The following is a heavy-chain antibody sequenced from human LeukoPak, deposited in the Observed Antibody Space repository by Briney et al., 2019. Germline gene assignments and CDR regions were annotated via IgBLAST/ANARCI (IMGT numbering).Heavy chain of an antibody. CDR3: ARELRGIGSSGWYTMGFNYFDY. Sequence: SQTLSLTCAISGDSVSSNSAAWNWIRQSPSRGLEWLGRTYYRSKWYNDYAVSVKSRVTINPDTSKNQFSLQLNSVTPADTAVYYCARELRGIGSSGWYTMGFNYFDYWGQGTLVTVSS. CDR1: GDSVSSNSAA. D-gene: IGHD6-19*01. J-gene: IGHJ4*02. V-gene: IGHV6-1*01. CDR2: TYYRSKWYN.